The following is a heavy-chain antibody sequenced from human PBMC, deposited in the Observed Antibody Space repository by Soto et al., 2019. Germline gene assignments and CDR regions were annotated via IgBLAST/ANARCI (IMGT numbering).Heavy chain of an antibody. D-gene: IGHD3-10*01. V-gene: IGHV3-23*01. Sequence: EVQLLESGGGLVQPGGSLRLSCAASGFTFSSYAMSWVRQAPGKGLEWVSAIGVSGATTYYADSVEGRFTISRDNSKNPLYLQMGSLRAEETAVYYCAKVRRFGELRSLYWGQGTLVTVSS. CDR3: AKVRRFGELRSLY. CDR2: IGVSGATT. J-gene: IGHJ4*02. CDR1: GFTFSSYA.